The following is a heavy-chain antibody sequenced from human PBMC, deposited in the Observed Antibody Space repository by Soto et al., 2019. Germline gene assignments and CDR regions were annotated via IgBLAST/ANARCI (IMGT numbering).Heavy chain of an antibody. J-gene: IGHJ4*02. V-gene: IGHV3-33*01. CDR2: IWYDGSNK. CDR3: ARGDRSGLHFDY. D-gene: IGHD5-12*01. Sequence: QVQLVESGGGVVQPGRSLRLSCAASGFTFSSYGMHWVRQAPGKGLEWVAVIWYDGSNKYYADSVKGRFTISRDNSKNTLYLQMNSLIAEDTAVYYCARGDRSGLHFDYWGQGTLVTVSS. CDR1: GFTFSSYG.